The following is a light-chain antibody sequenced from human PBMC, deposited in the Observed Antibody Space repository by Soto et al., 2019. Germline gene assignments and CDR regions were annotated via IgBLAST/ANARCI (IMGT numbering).Light chain of an antibody. J-gene: IGKJ1*01. CDR2: KAS. CDR3: QQYNSYSPWT. CDR1: QSISSW. V-gene: IGKV1-5*03. Sequence: IQMPKSPSTLSASVGDRVTITCRASQSISSWLAWYQQKPWKAPKLLIYKASSLESGVPSRFSGSGSGTEFTLTISSLQPDDFATYYCQQYNSYSPWTFGQGTKVDIK.